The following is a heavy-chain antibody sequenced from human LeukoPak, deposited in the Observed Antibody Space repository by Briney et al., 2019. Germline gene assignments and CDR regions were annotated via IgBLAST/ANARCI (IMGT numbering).Heavy chain of an antibody. D-gene: IGHD4-17*01. J-gene: IGHJ4*02. Sequence: GGSLRLSCAASGFTFSSYAMSWVRQAPGKGQEWVSAISGSGGSTYYADSVKGRFTISTDNSKNTLYLQMNSLRAEGTAVYYCAKDTGSVTPRGNDYWGQGTLVTVSS. CDR2: ISGSGGST. CDR3: AKDTGSVTPRGNDY. V-gene: IGHV3-23*01. CDR1: GFTFSSYA.